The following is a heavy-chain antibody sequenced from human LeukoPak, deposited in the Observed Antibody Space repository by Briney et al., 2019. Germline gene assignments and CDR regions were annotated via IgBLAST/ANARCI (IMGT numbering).Heavy chain of an antibody. V-gene: IGHV1-69*13. CDR2: IIPIFGTA. Sequence: SVKVSCKASGGTFSSYDIRWVRQAPGQGLEWMGGIIPIFGTANYAQKFQGRVTITADESTNTAYMELSSLRSEDTAVYYCARVTHTELSTWFDPWGQGTLVTVSS. CDR1: GGTFSSYD. J-gene: IGHJ5*02. D-gene: IGHD5-18*01. CDR3: ARVTHTELSTWFDP.